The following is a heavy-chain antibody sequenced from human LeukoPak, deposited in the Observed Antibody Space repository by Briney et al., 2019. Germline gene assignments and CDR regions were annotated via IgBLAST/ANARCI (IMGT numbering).Heavy chain of an antibody. D-gene: IGHD2-2*01. CDR1: GFTFDEYA. Sequence: QPGGSLRLSCAGYGFTFDEYALHWVRQAPGKGLEWVSGINRNSDKVGYADSVEGRFTISRDNARNFLYLQMNSLRLEDTAMYYCTKDRYCPSTNCPVDYWGQGTLVTVSS. CDR3: TKDRYCPSTNCPVDY. V-gene: IGHV3-9*01. CDR2: INRNSDKV. J-gene: IGHJ4*02.